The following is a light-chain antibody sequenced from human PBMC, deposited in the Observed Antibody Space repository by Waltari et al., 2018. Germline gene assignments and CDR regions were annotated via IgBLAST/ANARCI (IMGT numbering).Light chain of an antibody. J-gene: IGLJ2*01. V-gene: IGLV3-19*01. Sequence: SSDLTQDPAVTVALGQTVGITCQGDSLRSYYTTWYQQKPGQAPLFVIYARDRRPAGVPERFSASSSGNSASLIITGAQAEDEGDYYCHSRDTSGDYVLFGGGTRLTV. CDR3: HSRDTSGDYVL. CDR1: SLRSYY. CDR2: ARD.